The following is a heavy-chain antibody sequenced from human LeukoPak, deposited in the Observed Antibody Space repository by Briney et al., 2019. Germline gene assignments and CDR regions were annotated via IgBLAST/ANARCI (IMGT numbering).Heavy chain of an antibody. CDR1: GITFSSHA. V-gene: IGHV3-23*01. CDR2: ISGRGVHT. J-gene: IGHJ6*03. Sequence: PGGSLRLSCAASGITFSSHAMSWVRQAPGKGLEWVSLISGRGVHTYYGDSVKGRFTISRDNSTNRLYLQMNSLRPEDTAVYYCAKGGAATMRDGYNYYYSYMEGWGRGTTVTVSS. D-gene: IGHD5-24*01. CDR3: AKGGAATMRDGYNYYYSYMEG.